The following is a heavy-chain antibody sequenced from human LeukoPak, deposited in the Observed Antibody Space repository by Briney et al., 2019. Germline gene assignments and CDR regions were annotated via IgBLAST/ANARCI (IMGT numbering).Heavy chain of an antibody. CDR2: IDPSDSET. J-gene: IGHJ4*02. Sequence: GESLKISCKASGYSFTSYWIGWVRQMPGKGLEWMGIIDPSDSETRYTPSFQGQVTISVDESLTTADLQWNSLKVSDTAMYYCARQTAMGRSGDYWGQGTLVTVSS. CDR1: GYSFTSYW. D-gene: IGHD5-18*01. CDR3: ARQTAMGRSGDY. V-gene: IGHV5-51*01.